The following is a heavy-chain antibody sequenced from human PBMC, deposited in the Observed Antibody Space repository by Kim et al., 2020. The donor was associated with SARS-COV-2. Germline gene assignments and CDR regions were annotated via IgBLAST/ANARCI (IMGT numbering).Heavy chain of an antibody. CDR3: ASSRTYYDILTGYYIPYYFDY. CDR2: IIPIFGTA. J-gene: IGHJ4*02. V-gene: IGHV1-69*13. CDR1: GGTFSSYA. Sequence: SVKVSCKASGGTFSSYAISWVRQAPGQGLEWMGGIIPIFGTANYAQKFQGRVTITADESTSTAYMELSSLRSEDTAVYYCASSRTYYDILTGYYIPYYFDYWGQGTLVTVSS. D-gene: IGHD3-9*01.